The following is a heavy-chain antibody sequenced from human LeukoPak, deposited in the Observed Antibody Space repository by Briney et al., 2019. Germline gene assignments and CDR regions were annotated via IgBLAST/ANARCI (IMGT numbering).Heavy chain of an antibody. J-gene: IGHJ5*02. D-gene: IGHD2-2*01. CDR1: GYSFTSYW. V-gene: IGHV5-51*01. Sequence: GESLKISCKGSGYSFTSYWIGWVRQMPGKGLEWMGIIYPGDSDTRYSPSFQGQVTISVDKSISTAYLQWSSLKASDTAMYYCARHGPSLMESCSSTSCYAGWFDPWGQGTLVTVSS. CDR3: ARHGPSLMESCSSTSCYAGWFDP. CDR2: IYPGDSDT.